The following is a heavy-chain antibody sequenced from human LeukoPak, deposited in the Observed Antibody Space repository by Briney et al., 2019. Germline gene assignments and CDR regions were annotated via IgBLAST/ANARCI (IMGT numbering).Heavy chain of an antibody. D-gene: IGHD6-6*01. CDR3: ARAPRIAAPFDY. V-gene: IGHV4-59*01. Sequence: SETLSLTCTASGGSISSYYWSWVRQPPGKGLEWIGYIYYSGSTNYNPSLKSRVTISVDTSKNQFSLKLSSVTAADTAVYYCARAPRIAAPFDYWGQGTLVTVSS. J-gene: IGHJ4*02. CDR1: GGSISSYY. CDR2: IYYSGST.